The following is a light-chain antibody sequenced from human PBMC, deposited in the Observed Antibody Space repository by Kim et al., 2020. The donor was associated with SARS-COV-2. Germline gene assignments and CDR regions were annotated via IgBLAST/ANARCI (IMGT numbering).Light chain of an antibody. CDR1: SNDVGGYNY. CDR2: EVS. Sequence: GQSVTISCTGTSNDVGGYNYVSWYQQHPGKAPKLMIYEVSKRPSGVPDRFSGSKSGNTASLTVSGLQAEDEADYYCSSYAGSSNLVFGGGTQLTVL. J-gene: IGLJ3*02. V-gene: IGLV2-8*01. CDR3: SSYAGSSNLV.